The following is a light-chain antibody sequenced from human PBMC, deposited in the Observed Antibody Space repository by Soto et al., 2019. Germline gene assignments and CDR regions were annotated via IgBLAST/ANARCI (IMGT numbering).Light chain of an antibody. CDR1: QSVSSSY. V-gene: IGKV3-20*01. CDR2: GAS. Sequence: EIVLTQSPGTLSLSPGERATLSCRASQSVSSSYLAWYQQKPGQAPRLLIYGASSRATGIPDRFSGSGSGPDFTLTFSRLEPEHGAECSCPQYRSSRRTFGQGTKVYIK. J-gene: IGKJ1*01. CDR3: PQYRSSRRT.